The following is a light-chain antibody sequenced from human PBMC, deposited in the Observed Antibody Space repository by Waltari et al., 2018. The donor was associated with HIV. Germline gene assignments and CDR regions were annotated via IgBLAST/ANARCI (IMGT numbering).Light chain of an antibody. CDR3: CSYADTYFVL. CDR1: SSDVGGYNY. CDR2: DVN. Sequence: QSALTQPRSVSGSPGQSVTISCTGTSSDVGGYNYVSWYQHHPNKGPKLLIYDVNKRPSGVPDRFSGSKSGNTASPTISGLQAEDEADYYCCSYADTYFVLFGGRTKLTVL. J-gene: IGLJ2*01. V-gene: IGLV2-11*01.